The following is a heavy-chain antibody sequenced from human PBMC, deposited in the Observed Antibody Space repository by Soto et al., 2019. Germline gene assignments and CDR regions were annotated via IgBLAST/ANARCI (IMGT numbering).Heavy chain of an antibody. CDR2: IIPIFGTA. V-gene: IGHV1-69*12. J-gene: IGHJ1*01. D-gene: IGHD1-26*01. CDR1: GGTFSSYA. CDR3: ARGPPGIVGATRGEYFQH. Sequence: QVQLVQSGAEVKKPGSSVKVSCKASGGTFSSYAISWVRQAPGQGLEWMGGIIPIFGTANYAQKFQGRVTITADESTSTAYMELSSLRSEDTAVYYCARGPPGIVGATRGEYFQHWGQGTLVTVSS.